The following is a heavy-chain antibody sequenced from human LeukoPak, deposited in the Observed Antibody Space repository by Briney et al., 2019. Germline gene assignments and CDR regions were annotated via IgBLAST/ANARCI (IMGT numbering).Heavy chain of an antibody. CDR1: GASISSTKW. D-gene: IGHD3-10*01. J-gene: IGHJ4*02. Sequence: SETLSLTCAVSGASISSTKWWTWVRQPPGKGLEWVVEIYHSGSINSNPSLKGRVTISVDKSKIQFSLKVNSVTAADTAVYFCASWPVDYGSGIKVDNWGQGTLATVSS. V-gene: IGHV4-4*02. CDR2: IYHSGSI. CDR3: ASWPVDYGSGIKVDN.